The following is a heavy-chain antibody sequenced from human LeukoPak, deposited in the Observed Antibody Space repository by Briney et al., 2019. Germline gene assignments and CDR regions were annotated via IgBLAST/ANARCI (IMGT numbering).Heavy chain of an antibody. CDR1: GYSISSGYY. CDR3: ATRRGGSYDY. D-gene: IGHD1-26*01. V-gene: IGHV4-38-2*02. J-gene: IGHJ4*02. CDR2: IYHTGST. Sequence: SETLSLTCTVSGYSISSGYYWGWIRQPPGKGLEWIGSIYHTGSTYYNPSLKSRVTISVDTSTNQFSLKLNSVTAADTAVYYCATRRGGSYDYWGQGTLVTVSS.